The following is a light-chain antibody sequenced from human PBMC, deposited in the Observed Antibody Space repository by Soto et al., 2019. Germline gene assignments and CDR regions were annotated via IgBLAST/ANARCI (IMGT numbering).Light chain of an antibody. Sequence: EIVMTQSPATLSVSPGERATLSCRASQSIGSNLAWYQQKPGQAPRLLIYGASTRATGIPARFSGSGSGTDFTLTISSLEPEDFAVYYCQQRSNWPRTFGQGTKVDI. CDR2: GAS. CDR1: QSIGSN. CDR3: QQRSNWPRT. J-gene: IGKJ1*01. V-gene: IGKV3-15*01.